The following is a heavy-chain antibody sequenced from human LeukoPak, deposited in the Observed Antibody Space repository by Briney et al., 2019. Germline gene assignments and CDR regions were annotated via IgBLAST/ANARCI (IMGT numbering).Heavy chain of an antibody. CDR1: GYNFTTDG. J-gene: IGHJ6*03. Sequence: ASVKVSCKASGYNFTTDGIAWVRQAPGQGLEWVGWISAYNGFTDYAQKVQGRVTMTTDTSTSTAYMELRSLKSDDTAVYYCARDKNILATIRIHYYYYYMDVWGKGTTVTVSS. V-gene: IGHV1-18*01. CDR3: ARDKNILATIRIHYYYYYMDV. D-gene: IGHD5-12*01. CDR2: ISAYNGFT.